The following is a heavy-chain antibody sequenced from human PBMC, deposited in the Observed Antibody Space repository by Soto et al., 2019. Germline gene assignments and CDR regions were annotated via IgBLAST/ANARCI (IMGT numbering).Heavy chain of an antibody. D-gene: IGHD2-2*01. Sequence: ASVKVSCKASGYTFTSYGISWVRQAPGQGLEWMGWISAYNGNTNYAQKLQGRVTMTTDTSTSTAYMELRSLRSDDTAVYYCARRGRYCSSTSCFDEGFYYYMAVWGKGTSVTVSS. CDR3: ARRGRYCSSTSCFDEGFYYYMAV. CDR2: ISAYNGNT. V-gene: IGHV1-18*01. J-gene: IGHJ6*03. CDR1: GYTFTSYG.